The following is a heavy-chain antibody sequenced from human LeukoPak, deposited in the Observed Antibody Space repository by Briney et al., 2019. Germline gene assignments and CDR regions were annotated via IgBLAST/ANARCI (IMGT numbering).Heavy chain of an antibody. CDR2: IHPNNGAT. CDR1: GYTFTNYY. Sequence: ASVKVSCKTSGYTFTNYYMHWVRQVPGQGLEWLGWIHPNNGATTYAQKFHGRVTMTRDTSINTAYMELSSLRSDDTAVYYCASGSSTDHWGQGTLVTVSS. CDR3: ASGSSTDH. V-gene: IGHV1-2*02. D-gene: IGHD6-6*01. J-gene: IGHJ5*02.